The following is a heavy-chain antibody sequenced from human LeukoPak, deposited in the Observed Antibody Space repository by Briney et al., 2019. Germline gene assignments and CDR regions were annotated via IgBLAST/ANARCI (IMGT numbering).Heavy chain of an antibody. CDR3: HSSGWHYYYYMDV. J-gene: IGHJ6*03. V-gene: IGHV4-30-2*01. CDR2: IYHSGST. D-gene: IGHD6-19*01. Sequence: PSETLSLTCTVSGGSISSGGYYWSWIRQPPGKGLEWIGYIYHSGSTYYNPSLKGRVTISVDTSKNQFSLKLSSVTAADTAVYYCHSSGWHYYYYMDVWGKGTTVTVSS. CDR1: GGSISSGGYY.